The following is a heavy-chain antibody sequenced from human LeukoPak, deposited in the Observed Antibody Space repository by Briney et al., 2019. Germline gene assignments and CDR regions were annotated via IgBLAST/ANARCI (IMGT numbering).Heavy chain of an antibody. CDR3: ARHGLTYYDFWSGPGYFDY. Sequence: SETLSLTCAVYGGSFSGYYWSWIRQPPGKGLEWIGEINHSGSTNYNPSLKSRVTISVDTSKNQFSLKLSSVTAADTAVYYCARHGLTYYDFWSGPGYFDYWGQGTLVTVSS. CDR1: GGSFSGYY. V-gene: IGHV4-34*01. D-gene: IGHD3-3*01. J-gene: IGHJ4*02. CDR2: INHSGST.